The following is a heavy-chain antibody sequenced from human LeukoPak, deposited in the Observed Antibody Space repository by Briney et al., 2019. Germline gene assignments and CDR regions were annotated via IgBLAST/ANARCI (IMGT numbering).Heavy chain of an antibody. D-gene: IGHD1-1*01. CDR2: ISGAGGST. Sequence: GGSLRLSCAASGFTFSSYAMSWVRQAPGKGLWWVSGISGAGGSTYYADSVKGRFTISRDNSKDTLYLQMNSLRTEDTAIYYCVKLRTGTATNFDYWGQGTLVTVSS. CDR1: GFTFSSYA. CDR3: VKLRTGTATNFDY. V-gene: IGHV3-23*01. J-gene: IGHJ4*02.